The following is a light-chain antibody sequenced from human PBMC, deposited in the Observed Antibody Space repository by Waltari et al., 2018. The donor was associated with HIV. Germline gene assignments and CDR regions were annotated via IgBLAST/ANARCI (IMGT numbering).Light chain of an antibody. Sequence: DIQMTQSPSSLSASVGDRVTISCRASQNIGNYVNWYQQKPGEAPQFLLSSESTLQSGVPSRFSVSGSGTDFTLSISSLQPEDFATYYCQQSYITPLTFGPGTKVDVK. V-gene: IGKV1-39*01. CDR2: SES. CDR1: QNIGNY. J-gene: IGKJ3*01. CDR3: QQSYITPLT.